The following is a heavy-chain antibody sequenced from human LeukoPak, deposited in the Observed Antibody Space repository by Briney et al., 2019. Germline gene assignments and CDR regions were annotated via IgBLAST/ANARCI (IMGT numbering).Heavy chain of an antibody. V-gene: IGHV4-34*01. CDR2: INHSGYT. J-gene: IGHJ4*02. CDR1: GVSFNNYY. CDR3: TRMTTGHDY. Sequence: SETLSLTCAVSGVSFNNYYWSWVRQTPGKGLEWIGEINHSGYTNDSPSLKSRVTLSIDTSRKQFSLNLRSVTVADTGIYYCTRMTTGHDYWGQGTLVTVSA. D-gene: IGHD4-17*01.